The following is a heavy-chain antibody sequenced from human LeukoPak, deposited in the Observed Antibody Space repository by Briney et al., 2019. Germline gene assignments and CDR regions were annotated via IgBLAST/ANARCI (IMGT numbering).Heavy chain of an antibody. CDR2: INSDGSST. J-gene: IGHJ3*02. V-gene: IGHV3-74*01. CDR1: GFTFSSYW. D-gene: IGHD1-26*01. Sequence: PGGSLRLSCAASGFTFSSYWMHWVRQAPGKGLVWVSRINSDGSSTSYADSVKGRFTISRDNAKNTLYLQMNSLRAEDTAVYYCARIRSSANDAFDIWGQGTMVTVSS. CDR3: ARIRSSANDAFDI.